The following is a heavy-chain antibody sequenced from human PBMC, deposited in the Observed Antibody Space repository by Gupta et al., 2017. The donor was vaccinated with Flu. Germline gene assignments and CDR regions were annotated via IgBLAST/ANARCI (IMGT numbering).Heavy chain of an antibody. CDR3: AADSSGYYYIY. CDR2: IYTSGST. CDR1: GGSISSGSYY. V-gene: IGHV4-61*02. D-gene: IGHD3-22*01. J-gene: IGHJ4*02. Sequence: QVQLQESGPGLVKPSQTLSLTCTVSGGSISSGSYYWSWVRQPAGKGLEWIGRIYTSGSTNYNPSLKSRVTISVDTSKNQFSLKLSSVTAADTAVYYCAADSSGYYYIYGGQGTLVTVSS.